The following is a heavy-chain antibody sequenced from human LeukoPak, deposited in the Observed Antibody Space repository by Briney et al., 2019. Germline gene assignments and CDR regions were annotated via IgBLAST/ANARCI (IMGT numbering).Heavy chain of an antibody. J-gene: IGHJ4*02. CDR3: ARDRRRTMIVVAPLGLDY. V-gene: IGHV4-39*07. D-gene: IGHD3-22*01. Sequence: PSETLSLTCTVSGGSISSSSYYWGWIRQPPGKGLEWIGSIYYSGSTYYNPSLKSRVTISVDKSKNQFSLKLSSVTAADTAVYYCARDRRRTMIVVAPLGLDYWGQGTLVTVSS. CDR2: IYYSGST. CDR1: GGSISSSSYY.